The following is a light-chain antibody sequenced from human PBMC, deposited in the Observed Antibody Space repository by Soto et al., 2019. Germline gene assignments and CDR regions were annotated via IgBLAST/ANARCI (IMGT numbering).Light chain of an antibody. J-gene: IGLJ3*02. CDR3: TSFTTISTWV. CDR1: TSDVGGYNY. V-gene: IGLV2-14*01. Sequence: QSVLTQPASVSGSPGQSITISCTGTTSDVGGYNYVSWYQHHPGKAPKLMIYEVSNRPSGVSNRFSGSKSGNTASLTISELQAEDEADYYCTSFTTISTWVFGGGTKVTVL. CDR2: EVS.